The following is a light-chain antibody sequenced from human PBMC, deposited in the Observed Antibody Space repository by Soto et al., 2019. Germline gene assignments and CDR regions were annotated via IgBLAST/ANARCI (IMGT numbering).Light chain of an antibody. J-gene: IGKJ5*01. CDR1: QSVSGY. CDR2: DAS. V-gene: IGKV3-11*01. Sequence: EIVLTQSPATLSLSPGERATRSCRASQSVSGYLAWYQQKAGQAPRLLIYDASNRATGIPARFSGSGSGTDFTLTISSLEPEDFGVYYCQQRSSWPLTFGQGTRLEI. CDR3: QQRSSWPLT.